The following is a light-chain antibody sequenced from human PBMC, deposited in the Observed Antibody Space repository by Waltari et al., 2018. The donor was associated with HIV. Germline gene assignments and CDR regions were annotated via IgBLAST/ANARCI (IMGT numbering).Light chain of an antibody. CDR3: AAWDDSLNGPV. CDR2: SNN. CDR1: SSNIGSNT. Sequence: QYVLTQPPSASGTPGQRVTISCSGSSSNIGSNTVNWYQPLPGTAPKLPIYSNNQRPSGVPDRFSGSKSGTSASLAISGLQSEDEADYYCAAWDDSLNGPVFGGGTKLTVL. J-gene: IGLJ2*01. V-gene: IGLV1-44*01.